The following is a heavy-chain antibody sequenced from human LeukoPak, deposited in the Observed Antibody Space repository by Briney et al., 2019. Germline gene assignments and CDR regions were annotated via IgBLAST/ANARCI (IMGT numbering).Heavy chain of an antibody. V-gene: IGHV3-74*01. CDR2: IKSDGST. D-gene: IGHD3-10*01. J-gene: IGHJ5*01. CDR1: GFTFSSYW. CDR3: TRAITYFYGSVTYDWFDS. Sequence: GGSLRLSCAASGFTFSSYWMHWVRQTPGKGLMWVARIKSDGSTIYPDSVQGRFIISRDNAKNMVYLQMNSLRADDTAIYYCTRAITYFYGSVTYDWFDSWGQGTRVTVSS.